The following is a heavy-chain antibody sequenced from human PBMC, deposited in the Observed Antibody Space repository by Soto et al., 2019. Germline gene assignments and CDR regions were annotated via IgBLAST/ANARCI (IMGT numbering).Heavy chain of an antibody. CDR3: ARGRIVASIHDAFEI. CDR1: GYDFTSYG. Sequence: QGQLLQSGDEVKKPGASVRVSCRASGYDFTSYGISWVRQATGQVLEWVSWISAYNGKRDTAQKFQGRVTMTLDTSTDTAHMELGDLTSADTAVYYCARGRIVASIHDAFEIWGQGTMVAVSS. CDR2: ISAYNGKR. J-gene: IGHJ3*02. V-gene: IGHV1-18*01. D-gene: IGHD2-21*01.